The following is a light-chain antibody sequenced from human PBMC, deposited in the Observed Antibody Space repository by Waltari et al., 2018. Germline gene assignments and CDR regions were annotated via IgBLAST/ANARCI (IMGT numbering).Light chain of an antibody. CDR3: QQYGDSPLYT. V-gene: IGKV3-20*01. CDR1: QSAASSY. J-gene: IGKJ2*01. Sequence: EYVLTQSPGPLSLSPGERATLSCRATQSAASSYLAWYQQKPGQAPRLLVYGASHRATGIQDGFSGSGCGKDFSLTISRLEPEDIAVYDCQQYGDSPLYTFGRGTKLEIK. CDR2: GAS.